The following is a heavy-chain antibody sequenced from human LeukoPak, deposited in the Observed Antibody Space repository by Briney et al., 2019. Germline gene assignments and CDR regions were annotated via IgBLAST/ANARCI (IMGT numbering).Heavy chain of an antibody. CDR1: GFTFNTFG. V-gene: IGHV3-23*01. CDR3: AKAFRIVGIGNPDDAFDV. CDR2: ISGSGDSA. D-gene: IGHD1-26*01. Sequence: GGSLRLSCAASGFTFNTFGMSWVRQAPGKGLEWVSGISGSGDSAYYADSVKGRFTISRDNSKNTLYLQLNSLRAEDSGIYYCAKAFRIVGIGNPDDAFDVWGQGTVVTVS. J-gene: IGHJ3*01.